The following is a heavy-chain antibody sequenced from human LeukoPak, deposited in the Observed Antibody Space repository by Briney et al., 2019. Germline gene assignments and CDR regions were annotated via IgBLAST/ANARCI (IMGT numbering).Heavy chain of an antibody. CDR3: ARAYGPNSPLY. V-gene: IGHV4-61*03. J-gene: IGHJ4*02. CDR1: AGSVSSGNYY. CDR2: IYYIGTT. D-gene: IGHD4-23*01. Sequence: SETLSLTCTVSAGSVSSGNYYWHRIRQPPGGGLEWIGFIYYIGTTNCNPSLKSRVTISVDTSKNHFSLKLTSVTAADTAVYYCARAYGPNSPLYWGQGTLVTVSS.